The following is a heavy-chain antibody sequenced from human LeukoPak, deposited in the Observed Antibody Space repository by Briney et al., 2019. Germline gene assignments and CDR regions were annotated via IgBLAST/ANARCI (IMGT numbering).Heavy chain of an antibody. CDR3: AKSPHCSSTSCPDSYYYYYMDV. J-gene: IGHJ6*03. CDR1: GGTFSRYA. CDR2: IIPIFGTA. V-gene: IGHV1-69*05. Sequence: GASVKVSCKASGGTFSRYAISWVRQAPGQGLEWMGGIIPIFGTANYAQKFQGRVTITTDESTSTAYMELSSLRSEDTAVYYCAKSPHCSSTSCPDSYYYYYMDVWGKGTTVTVSS. D-gene: IGHD2-2*01.